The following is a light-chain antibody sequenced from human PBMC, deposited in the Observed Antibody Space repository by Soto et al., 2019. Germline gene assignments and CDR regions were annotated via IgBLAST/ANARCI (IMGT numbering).Light chain of an antibody. V-gene: IGLV2-23*01. CDR2: GGT. Sequence: QSALTQPASVSGSPGQSITISCTGTSSDVGTYNLVSWYQQRPGEAPKIIIYGGTKRPSGVSHHFSGSTSGYTASLTISGLQAEDEADFYCCAYAGSSVYVFGTGTKLTVL. J-gene: IGLJ1*01. CDR1: SSDVGTYNL. CDR3: CAYAGSSVYV.